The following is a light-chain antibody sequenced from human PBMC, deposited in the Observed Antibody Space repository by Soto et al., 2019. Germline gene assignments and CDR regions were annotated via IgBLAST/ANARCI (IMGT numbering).Light chain of an antibody. Sequence: EILLTQSPASLSLSPGERATVSCRASQSISSYLNWYQQKPGKVPKLLIYAASTLQSGVPSRFSGSGSGTHFTLTISSLQPEDVATYYCQKYNSAPWTFGQGTKVDIK. J-gene: IGKJ1*01. V-gene: IGKV1-27*01. CDR1: QSISSY. CDR2: AAS. CDR3: QKYNSAPWT.